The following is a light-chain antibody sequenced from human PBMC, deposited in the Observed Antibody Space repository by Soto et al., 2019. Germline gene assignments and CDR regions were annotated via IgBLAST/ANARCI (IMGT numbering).Light chain of an antibody. V-gene: IGKV3-15*01. J-gene: IGKJ5*01. CDR2: GAS. CDR1: QSVSSY. CDR3: QQYNNWPPIT. Sequence: EIVLTQSPATLSLSPGERATLSCRASQSVSSYLAWYQRKPGQAPRLLIYGASTRATGIPDRFSGSGSGTEFTLTIRSLQSEDFAVYYCQQYNNWPPITFGQGTRREI.